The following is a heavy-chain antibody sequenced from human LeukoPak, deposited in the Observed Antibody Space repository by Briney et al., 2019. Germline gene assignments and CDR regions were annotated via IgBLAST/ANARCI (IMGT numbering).Heavy chain of an antibody. CDR3: ARVGFEAAIDY. CDR1: GGSISSYY. Sequence: SETLSLTCTVSGGSISSYYWSWIRRPPGKGLEWIGYIYYSGSTNYNPSLKSRVTISVDTSKNQFSLKLSSVTAADTAVYYCARVGFEAAIDYWGQGTLVTVSS. V-gene: IGHV4-59*01. CDR2: IYYSGST. D-gene: IGHD2-15*01. J-gene: IGHJ4*02.